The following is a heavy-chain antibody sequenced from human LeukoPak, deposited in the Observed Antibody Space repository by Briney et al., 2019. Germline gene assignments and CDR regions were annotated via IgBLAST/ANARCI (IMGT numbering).Heavy chain of an antibody. J-gene: IGHJ4*02. Sequence: SVKVSCKASGGTFSSYAISWVRQAPGQGLEWMGGIIPIFGTANYAQKFQGRVTITADESTSTAYMELSSLRSEDTAVYYCARRGDGYNYFGFDYWGQGTLVTVSS. CDR3: ARRGDGYNYFGFDY. D-gene: IGHD5-24*01. V-gene: IGHV1-69*13. CDR2: IIPIFGTA. CDR1: GGTFSSYA.